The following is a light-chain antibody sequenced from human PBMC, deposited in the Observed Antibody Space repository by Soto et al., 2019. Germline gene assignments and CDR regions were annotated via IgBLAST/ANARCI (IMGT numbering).Light chain of an antibody. CDR3: QQYGNSPST. J-gene: IGKJ1*01. V-gene: IGKV3-20*01. Sequence: PGERATLSCRASQSVSGSRLAWYQQKPGQAPRLLIYGASSRTTGTPDKLSGSGSGTDFTLTISRLEPEDFAVYYCQQYGNSPSTFGQGTKVEIK. CDR2: GAS. CDR1: QSVSGSR.